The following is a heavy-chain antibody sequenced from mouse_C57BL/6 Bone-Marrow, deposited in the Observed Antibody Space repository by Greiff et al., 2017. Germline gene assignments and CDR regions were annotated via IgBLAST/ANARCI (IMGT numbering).Heavy chain of an antibody. CDR3: TRFYRFAY. CDR2: IYPGNSDT. V-gene: IGHV1-5*01. CDR1: GYTFTSYW. Sequence: VQLQQSGTVLARPGASVKMSCKTSGYTFTSYWMHWVKQRPGQGLEWIGAIYPGNSDTSYNQKFKGKAKLTAVTSASTAYMELSSLTNEDSAVYYCTRFYRFAYWGQGTLVTVSA. J-gene: IGHJ3*01.